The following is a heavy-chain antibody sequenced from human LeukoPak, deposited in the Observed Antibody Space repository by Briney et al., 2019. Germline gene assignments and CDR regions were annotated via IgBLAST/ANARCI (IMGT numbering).Heavy chain of an antibody. J-gene: IGHJ4*02. V-gene: IGHV1-18*01. CDR1: GYTFTSYG. D-gene: IGHD2-21*02. Sequence: ASVKVSCKASGYTFTSYGISWVRQAPGQGLEWMGWISAYNGNTNYAQKLQGRVTMTTDTSTSTAYMELRSLRSDDTAVYYCARDLAYCGGDYYSPFDYWGQGTLVTVSS. CDR3: ARDLAYCGGDYYSPFDY. CDR2: ISAYNGNT.